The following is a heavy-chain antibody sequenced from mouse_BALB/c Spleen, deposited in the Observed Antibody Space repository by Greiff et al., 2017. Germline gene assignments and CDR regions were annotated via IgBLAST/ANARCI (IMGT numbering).Heavy chain of an antibody. CDR1: GFTFSSYT. V-gene: IGHV5-6-4*01. J-gene: IGHJ2*01. CDR2: ISSGGSYT. Sequence: EVQLVESGGGLVKPGGSLKLSCAASGFTFSSYTMSWVRQTPEKRLEWVATISSGGSYTYYPDSVKGRFTISRDNAKNTLYLQMSSLKSEDTAMYYCTREDYWGQGTTLTVSS. CDR3: TREDY.